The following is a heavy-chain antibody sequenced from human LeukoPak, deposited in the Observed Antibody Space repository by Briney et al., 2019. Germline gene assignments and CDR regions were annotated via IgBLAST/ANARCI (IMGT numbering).Heavy chain of an antibody. V-gene: IGHV3-66*02. CDR3: AGGSSGWYS. CDR2: IYSGGRA. D-gene: IGHD6-19*01. Sequence: GGYLRLSCADSGFTVSSNYMSWVRQAPGKGLEWVSVIYSGGRAYYADSVKGRFTISRDNSKNTLYLQMNSLRAEDTAVYYCAGGSSGWYSWGQGTLVTVSS. J-gene: IGHJ4*02. CDR1: GFTVSSNY.